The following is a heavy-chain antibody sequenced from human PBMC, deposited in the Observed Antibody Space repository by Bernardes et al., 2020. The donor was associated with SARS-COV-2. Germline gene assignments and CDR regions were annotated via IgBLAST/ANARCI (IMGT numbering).Heavy chain of an antibody. CDR3: ARTPPPHSVHPLTIYFQH. CDR2: INHSGST. V-gene: IGHV4-34*01. Sequence: SETLSLTCAVYGGSFSGYYWSWIRQPPGKGLEWIGAINHSGSTNYNPSLRTRVTISVDTSKKQFSLKLGSVTAADTAVYYCARTPPPHSVHPLTIYFQHWGQGTLITVSS. J-gene: IGHJ1*01. CDR1: GGSFSGYY. D-gene: IGHD1-26*01.